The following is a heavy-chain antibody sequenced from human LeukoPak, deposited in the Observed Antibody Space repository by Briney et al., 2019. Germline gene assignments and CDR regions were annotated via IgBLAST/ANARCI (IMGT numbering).Heavy chain of an antibody. J-gene: IGHJ4*02. CDR2: ISGSGGST. Sequence: GGSLRLSCAASGFTFSSYAMSWVRQAPGKGLEWVSAISGSGGSTYYADSVKGRLTISRDNSKNTLYLQMNSLRAEDTAVYYCAKDPEQVVAATFDYWGQGTLVTVSS. D-gene: IGHD2-15*01. CDR3: AKDPEQVVAATFDY. V-gene: IGHV3-23*01. CDR1: GFTFSSYA.